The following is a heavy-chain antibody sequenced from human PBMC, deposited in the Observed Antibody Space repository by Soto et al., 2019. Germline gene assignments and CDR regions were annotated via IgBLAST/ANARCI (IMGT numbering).Heavy chain of an antibody. D-gene: IGHD2-21*02. Sequence: GGSLRLSCLASGFTFRSYGMHWVRQAPGKGLEWVAMISFDGSKKYYPDSVKGRFTISGDNGENTLYLQMNSLRVEDTAVYYCAKDFVVLTAKDYYYAMDVWGQGTTVTVSS. CDR2: ISFDGSKK. J-gene: IGHJ6*02. CDR3: AKDFVVLTAKDYYYAMDV. CDR1: GFTFRSYG. V-gene: IGHV3-30*18.